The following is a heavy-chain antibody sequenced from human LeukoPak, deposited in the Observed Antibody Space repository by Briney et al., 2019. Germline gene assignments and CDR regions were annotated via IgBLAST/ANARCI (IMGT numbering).Heavy chain of an antibody. V-gene: IGHV4-39*07. CDR2: IYYSGST. J-gene: IGHJ5*02. D-gene: IGHD6-13*01. CDR1: GGSISSYY. Sequence: SETLSLTCTVSGGSISSYYWGWIRQPPGKGLEWIGSIYYSGSTYYNPSLKSRVTISVDTSKNQFSLKLSSVTAADTAVYYCARVAGASWYGWFDPWGQGTLVTVSS. CDR3: ARVAGASWYGWFDP.